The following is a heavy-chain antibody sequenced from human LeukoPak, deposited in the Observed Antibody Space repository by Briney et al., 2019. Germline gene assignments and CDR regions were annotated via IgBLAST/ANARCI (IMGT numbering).Heavy chain of an antibody. V-gene: IGHV3-30*18. CDR2: ISYDGSNK. CDR1: GFTFSSYG. D-gene: IGHD6-19*01. J-gene: IGHJ4*02. CDR3: AKDHSGWYIFAFDY. Sequence: GGSLRLSCAASGFTFSSYGMHWVRQAPGKGLEWVAVISYDGSNKYYADSVKGRFTISRDNSKNTLYLQMNSLRAEDTAVYYCAKDHSGWYIFAFDYWGQGTLVTVSS.